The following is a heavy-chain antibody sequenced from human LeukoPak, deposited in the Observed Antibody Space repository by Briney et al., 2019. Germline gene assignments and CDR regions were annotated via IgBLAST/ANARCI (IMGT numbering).Heavy chain of an antibody. CDR1: GFTFSDYY. V-gene: IGHV3-11*05. D-gene: IGHD5-12*01. J-gene: IGHJ4*02. CDR3: AKESGRYSGYERESDFDY. CDR2: ISSRSDYT. Sequence: GGPLLLSCAASGFTFSDYYMSWIRQAPGKGLEWISYISSRSDYTNDIDSVKGGFTISRDNSKKTLYVQMNRLRAENTAVYYCAKESGRYSGYERESDFDYWGQGTLVTVSS.